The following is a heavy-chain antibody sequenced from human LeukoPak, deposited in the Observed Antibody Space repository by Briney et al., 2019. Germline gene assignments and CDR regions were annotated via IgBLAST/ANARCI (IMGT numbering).Heavy chain of an antibody. D-gene: IGHD3-10*01. J-gene: IGHJ4*02. CDR1: GFTFSSYS. CDR2: ISSSSSYI. Sequence: GGSLRLSCAASGFTFSSYSMNWVRQAPGKGLEWVSSISSSSSYIYYADSVKARFTISRDNAKHPLYLQMNSLRAEDTAVYYCAREGRESPFDYWGQGTLVTVSS. CDR3: AREGRESPFDY. V-gene: IGHV3-21*01.